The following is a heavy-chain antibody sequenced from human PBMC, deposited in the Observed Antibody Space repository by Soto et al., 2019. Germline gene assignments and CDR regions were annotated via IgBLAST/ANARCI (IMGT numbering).Heavy chain of an antibody. Sequence: QVQLVESGGGVVQPGRSLRLSCAASGFTFSSYAMHWVRQAPGKGLEWVAVISYDGSNKYYADSVKGRFTISRDNSKNTLYLQMNSLRAEDTAVYYCARDLTPEDTTDYWGQGTLVTVSS. CDR3: ARDLTPEDTTDY. V-gene: IGHV3-30-3*01. D-gene: IGHD5-18*01. J-gene: IGHJ4*02. CDR2: ISYDGSNK. CDR1: GFTFSSYA.